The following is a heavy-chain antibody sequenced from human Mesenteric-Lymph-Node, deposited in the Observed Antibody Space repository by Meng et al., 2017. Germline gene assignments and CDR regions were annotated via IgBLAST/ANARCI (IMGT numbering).Heavy chain of an antibody. Sequence: EVQLVESGGGLVQPGGSLRLSCAASGFTFSFYWMHWVRRVPGKGLVWVSRINPDGSSTNYADSVTGRFTISRDNARNTLTLQMNSLRAEDTAVYHCVRIAAPGAEDFWGQGTLVTVSS. CDR1: GFTFSFYW. CDR2: INPDGSST. D-gene: IGHD6-13*01. V-gene: IGHV3-74*01. J-gene: IGHJ4*02. CDR3: VRIAAPGAEDF.